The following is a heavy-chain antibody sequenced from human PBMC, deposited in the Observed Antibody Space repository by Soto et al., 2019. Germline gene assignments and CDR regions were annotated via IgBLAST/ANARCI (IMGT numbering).Heavy chain of an antibody. J-gene: IGHJ4*02. CDR3: ARGYCSGGNCYSPGGY. V-gene: IGHV3-11*01. Sequence: QVHLVESGGGLVKPGGSLRLSCAASGFSFSDYYMNWIRQAPGKGLEWVSHISSSGGSIYYADSVKGRFTISRDNAKNSLYLQMNSLRAEDTAVYYSARGYCSGGNCYSPGGYWGQGTLVTVSS. D-gene: IGHD2-15*01. CDR1: GFSFSDYY. CDR2: ISSSGGSI.